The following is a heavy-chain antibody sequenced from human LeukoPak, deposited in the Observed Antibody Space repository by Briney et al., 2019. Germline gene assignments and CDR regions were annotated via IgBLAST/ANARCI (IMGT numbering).Heavy chain of an antibody. Sequence: SQTLSLTCGVSGMSFTSYYWSCLRQTPGKGLEWIGEVNHSGYTNMNPSLKSRVTISVDTSKNQFSLMMTSVTAADTAVYFCARMTTGHDYWGQGTLVTVSS. J-gene: IGHJ4*02. CDR3: ARMTTGHDY. CDR2: VNHSGYT. V-gene: IGHV4-34*01. CDR1: GMSFTSYY. D-gene: IGHD4-17*01.